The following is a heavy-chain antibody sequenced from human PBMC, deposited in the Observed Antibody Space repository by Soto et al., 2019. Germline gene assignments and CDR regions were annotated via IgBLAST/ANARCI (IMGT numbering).Heavy chain of an antibody. Sequence: LSLTCAVSGGSISSSNWWSWVRQPPGKGREWIGEIYHSGSTNYNPSLKSRVTVSVDKSKNQFSLKLSSVTAADTAVYYCARDWVVARGVYYGMDVWGQGTTVTVSS. CDR1: GGSISSSNW. V-gene: IGHV4-4*02. CDR2: IYHSGST. J-gene: IGHJ6*02. CDR3: ARDWVVARGVYYGMDV. D-gene: IGHD2-15*01.